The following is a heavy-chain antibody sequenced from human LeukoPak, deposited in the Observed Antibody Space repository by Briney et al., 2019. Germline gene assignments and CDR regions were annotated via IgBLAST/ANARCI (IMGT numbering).Heavy chain of an antibody. J-gene: IGHJ6*03. Sequence: ASVKVSCKASGYTFTGYYMHWVRQAPGQGLEWMGWINTFNNNTNYVQNLQGRVTMTTDTSTSTAYMELRSLRFDDTAVYYCARSGLPSHLTSYYFYYMDVWGKGTTVTVSS. CDR2: INTFNNNT. CDR3: ARSGLPSHLTSYYFYYMDV. D-gene: IGHD3/OR15-3a*01. V-gene: IGHV1-18*04. CDR1: GYTFTGYY.